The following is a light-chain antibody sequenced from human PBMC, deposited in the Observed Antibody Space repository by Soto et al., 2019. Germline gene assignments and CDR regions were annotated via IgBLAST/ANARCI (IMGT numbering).Light chain of an antibody. Sequence: EIVLTQSPGTLSLSPGERAALSCRASQSVTSRYFAWYQQKPGQAPRLLIYGTSTRATGIPDRFSGSGSGTDFSLTISRLEPEDSAVYYCQQYCTSPLTFGGGTKVEIK. CDR3: QQYCTSPLT. V-gene: IGKV3-20*01. CDR1: QSVTSRY. CDR2: GTS. J-gene: IGKJ4*01.